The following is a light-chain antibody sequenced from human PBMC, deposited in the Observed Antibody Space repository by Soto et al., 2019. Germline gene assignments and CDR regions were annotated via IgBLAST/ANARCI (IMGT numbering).Light chain of an antibody. J-gene: IGKJ1*01. CDR1: QSVDTTF. CDR3: QQYMSSVT. Sequence: EIVLTQSPGSLSLSPGQRATLSCRASQSVDTTFFAWYQKKPGQAPRLLIYGASKRATGIPDRFSGSGSGTDFTLIISTLKPEDFALYYCQQYMSSVTFGQGTKLEIK. V-gene: IGKV3-20*01. CDR2: GAS.